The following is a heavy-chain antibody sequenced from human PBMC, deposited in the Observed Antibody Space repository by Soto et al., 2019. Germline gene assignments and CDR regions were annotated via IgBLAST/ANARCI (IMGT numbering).Heavy chain of an antibody. Sequence: HVQLQESGPGLVKPSGTLSLTCAVSGGSITSNNWWSWVRQPPGKGLEWLGEIYYSGNTNYNPSLRGRVSMSVDKSQNQFSLWLTSVTAADTAVYYCARGFGHTSSWYFDLWGQGILITGSS. J-gene: IGHJ4*02. D-gene: IGHD6-13*01. CDR1: GGSITSNNW. V-gene: IGHV4-4*02. CDR3: ARGFGHTSSWYFDL. CDR2: IYYSGNT.